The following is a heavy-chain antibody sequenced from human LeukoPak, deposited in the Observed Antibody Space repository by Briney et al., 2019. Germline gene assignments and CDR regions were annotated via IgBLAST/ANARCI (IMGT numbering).Heavy chain of an antibody. V-gene: IGHV3-21*01. CDR3: ARDRIAAAGNWFDP. CDR1: GFTFSSYA. Sequence: GGSLRLSCAASGFTFSSYAMNWVRQAPGKGLEWVSSISGSSSYTYYADSVKGRFTISRDNAKNSLYLQMNSLRAEDTAVYYCARDRIAAAGNWFDPWGQGTLVTVSS. J-gene: IGHJ5*02. CDR2: ISGSSSYT. D-gene: IGHD6-13*01.